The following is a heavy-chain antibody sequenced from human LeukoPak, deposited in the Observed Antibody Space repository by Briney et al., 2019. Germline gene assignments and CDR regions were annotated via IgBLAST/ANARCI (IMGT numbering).Heavy chain of an antibody. CDR2: IYYSGST. V-gene: IGHV4-59*01. CDR3: ARDRVTNYYGSGSYYAYYYYYGMDV. J-gene: IGHJ6*02. D-gene: IGHD3-10*01. CDR1: GGSISSYY. Sequence: SETLSLTCTVSGGSISSYYWSWIRQPPGKGLEWIGYIYYSGSTNYNPSLKSRVTISVDTSKNQFSLKLSSVTAADTAVYYCARDRVTNYYGSGSYYAYYYYYGMDVWGQGTTVTVSS.